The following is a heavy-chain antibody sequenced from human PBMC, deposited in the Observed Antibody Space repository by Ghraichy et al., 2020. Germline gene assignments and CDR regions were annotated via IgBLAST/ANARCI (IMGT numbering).Heavy chain of an antibody. CDR1: GFTFSSYA. CDR3: AQDRDYDYVWGSYRQNYFDY. J-gene: IGHJ4*02. D-gene: IGHD3-16*02. Sequence: GSLRLSCAASGFTFSSYAMSWVRQAPGKGLEWVSAISGSGGSTYYADSVKGRFTISRDNSKNTLYLQINSLKAEDQAVYYCAQDRDYDYVWGSYRQNYFDYWGQGILVTVSS. CDR2: ISGSGGST. V-gene: IGHV3-23*01.